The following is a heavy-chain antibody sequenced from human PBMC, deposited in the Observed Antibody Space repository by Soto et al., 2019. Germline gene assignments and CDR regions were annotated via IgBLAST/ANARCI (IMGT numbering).Heavy chain of an antibody. CDR3: ARDRAGYYSHFVY. CDR2: IMPFFGSG. Sequence: GASVKVSCKALGGTFTNYAFSWVRQAPGQGLEWMGGIMPFFGSGNYAQKFQGRINITADESTSSVYLELTSLRSEDTAVYYCARDRAGYYSHFVYWGQGTLVTVSS. CDR1: GGTFTNYA. J-gene: IGHJ4*02. D-gene: IGHD3-22*01. V-gene: IGHV1-69*13.